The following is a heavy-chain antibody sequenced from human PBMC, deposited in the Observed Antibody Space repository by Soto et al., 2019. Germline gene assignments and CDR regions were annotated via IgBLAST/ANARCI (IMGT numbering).Heavy chain of an antibody. CDR2: IVPIYRTA. CDR3: ARDSGAKLSSS. CDR1: GGTFSSYR. V-gene: IGHV1-69*13. J-gene: IGHJ4*02. Sequence: SVKVSCKASGGTFSSYRFNWERQARGQGLEWLGGIVPIYRTADYAQKFQGRVTITADEPTRTVYMELSSLKSQDTALYYCARDSGAKLSSSWGQGTLVTVSS. D-gene: IGHD6-13*01.